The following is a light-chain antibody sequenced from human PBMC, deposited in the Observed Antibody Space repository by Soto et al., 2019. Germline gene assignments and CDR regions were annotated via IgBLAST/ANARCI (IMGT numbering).Light chain of an antibody. CDR2: DAS. J-gene: IGKJ5*01. Sequence: EIFLTQSPDTLSLSPGERATLSCRATQSVTNYIAWYQQRPGQAPRLLIYDASNRASGVPAKFSGSGSGTDFTLTISSLQSEDFTLYYCQQYHNWPITFGQGTRLEI. CDR1: QSVTNY. CDR3: QQYHNWPIT. V-gene: IGKV3-11*01.